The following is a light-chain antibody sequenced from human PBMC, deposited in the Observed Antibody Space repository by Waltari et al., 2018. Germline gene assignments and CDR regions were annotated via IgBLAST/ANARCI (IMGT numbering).Light chain of an antibody. CDR1: QNLLYNSDNKNY. Sequence: DIVMTQSPDSLAVSLGERVTINCRSSQNLLYNSDNKNYLAWFQQKPGQPPKLLIYWASTRESGVPDRFSGSGSGTEFTLTISSLQAGDVAVYYCQQCYSTPYTFGQGTKLEIK. CDR3: QQCYSTPYT. CDR2: WAS. V-gene: IGKV4-1*01. J-gene: IGKJ2*01.